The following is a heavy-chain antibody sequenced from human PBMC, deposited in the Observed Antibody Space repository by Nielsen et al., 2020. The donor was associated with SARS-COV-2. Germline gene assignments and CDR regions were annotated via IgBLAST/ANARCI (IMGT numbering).Heavy chain of an antibody. D-gene: IGHD3-22*01. CDR2: IYSGGST. CDR1: GFTFSSYW. V-gene: IGHV3-53*01. J-gene: IGHJ4*02. CDR3: AGHHYYDSSGYYY. Sequence: GESLKISCAASGFTFSSYWMSWVRQAPGKGLEWVSVIYSGGSTYYADSVKGRFTISSDNSKNTLYLQMNSLRAEDTAVYYCAGHHYYDSSGYYYWGQGTLVTVSS.